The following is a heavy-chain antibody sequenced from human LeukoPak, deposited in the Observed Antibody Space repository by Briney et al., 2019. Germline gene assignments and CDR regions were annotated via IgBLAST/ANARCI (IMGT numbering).Heavy chain of an antibody. V-gene: IGHV3-11*01. CDR1: GFTFSDYY. D-gene: IGHD3-3*01. J-gene: IGHJ5*02. CDR3: ARDSRSYYDFWSGLNWFDP. CDR2: ISSSGSTI. Sequence: GGSLRLSGAASGFTFSDYYMSWIRQAPGKGLEWVSYISSSGSTIYYADSVKGRFTISRDNAKNSLYLQMNSLRAEDTAVYYCARDSRSYYDFWSGLNWFDPWGQGTLVTVSS.